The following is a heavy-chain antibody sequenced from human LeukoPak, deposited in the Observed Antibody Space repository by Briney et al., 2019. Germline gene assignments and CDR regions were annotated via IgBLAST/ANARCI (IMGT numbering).Heavy chain of an antibody. CDR3: ARNYDSSGYTAFGY. Sequence: PSETLSLTCTVSGGSISGYYWSWIRQPLGKGLEWIGHIYSSGSTKYNPSLKSRVTISVDTSKNQFSLKLSSVTAADTAVYYCARNYDSSGYTAFGYWGRGTLLTVSS. V-gene: IGHV4-59*01. D-gene: IGHD3-22*01. CDR1: GGSISGYY. CDR2: IYSSGST. J-gene: IGHJ4*02.